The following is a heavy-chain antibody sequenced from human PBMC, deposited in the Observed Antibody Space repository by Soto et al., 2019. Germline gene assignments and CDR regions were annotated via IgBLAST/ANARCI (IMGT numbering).Heavy chain of an antibody. CDR3: ARGFYGSGSYFLDDAFDI. Sequence: QVQLQESGPGLVKPSQTLSLTCTVSVGSISSGGYYWSWIRQHPGKGREWIGYIYYSGSTYYNPSLKSRVTISVDTSKNQFSLKLSSVTAADTAVYYCARGFYGSGSYFLDDAFDIWGQGTMVTVSS. J-gene: IGHJ3*02. CDR1: VGSISSGGYY. D-gene: IGHD3-10*01. CDR2: IYYSGST. V-gene: IGHV4-31*03.